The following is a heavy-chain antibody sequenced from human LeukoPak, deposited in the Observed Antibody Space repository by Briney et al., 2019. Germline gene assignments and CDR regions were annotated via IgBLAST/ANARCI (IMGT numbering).Heavy chain of an antibody. CDR2: ISYDGSNK. CDR1: GFTFSSYA. CDR3: ARGGNIGSGSYSKKGRDFDY. D-gene: IGHD3-10*01. J-gene: IGHJ4*02. Sequence: PGGFLRLSCAASGFTFSSYAMHWVRQAPGKGLEWVAVISYDGSNKYYADSVKGRFTISRDNSKNTLYLQMNSLRAEDTAVYYCARGGNIGSGSYSKKGRDFDYWGQGTLVTVSS. V-gene: IGHV3-30-3*01.